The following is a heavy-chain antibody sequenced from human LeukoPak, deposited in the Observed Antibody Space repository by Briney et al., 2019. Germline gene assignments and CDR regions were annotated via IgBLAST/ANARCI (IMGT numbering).Heavy chain of an antibody. D-gene: IGHD6-13*01. Sequence: ASVKVSCKASGGTFSSYAISWVRQAPGQGLEWMGRIIPILGIANYAQKFQGRVTMTRDTSTGTVYMELSSLRSDDTAVYYCARAPGSWYYFDYWGQGTLVTVSS. J-gene: IGHJ4*02. CDR2: IIPILGIA. V-gene: IGHV1-69*04. CDR1: GGTFSSYA. CDR3: ARAPGSWYYFDY.